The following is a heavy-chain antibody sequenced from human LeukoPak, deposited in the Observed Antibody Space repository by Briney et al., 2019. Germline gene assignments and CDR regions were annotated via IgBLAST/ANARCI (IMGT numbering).Heavy chain of an antibody. V-gene: IGHV4-38-2*01. CDR3: ARDKDDYVWGTYRW. CDR1: GYSISSGYY. CDR2: IYHTGST. J-gene: IGHJ4*02. D-gene: IGHD3-16*02. Sequence: PSETLSLTCAVSGYSISSGYYWGWVRQAPGKGLEWIGSIYHTGSTDYNPSLKSRLTISVDMSKNQFSLNLRSVTAADTVVYYCARDKDDYVWGTYRWWGQGMLVTVSS.